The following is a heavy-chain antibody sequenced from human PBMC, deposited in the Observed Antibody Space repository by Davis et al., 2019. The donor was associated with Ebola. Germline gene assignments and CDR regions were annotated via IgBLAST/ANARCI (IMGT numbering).Heavy chain of an antibody. CDR2: ISSSGSTI. CDR3: AIVRFSEWLFIDS. CDR1: GFTFSDYY. J-gene: IGHJ4*02. V-gene: IGHV3-11*01. D-gene: IGHD3-3*01. Sequence: GESLKISCAASGFTFSDYYMSWIRQAPGKGLEWVSYISSSGSTIYYADSVKGRFTISRDNSKNTLYLQMNSLRVEDTAVYYCAIVRFSEWLFIDSWGQGTLVTVSS.